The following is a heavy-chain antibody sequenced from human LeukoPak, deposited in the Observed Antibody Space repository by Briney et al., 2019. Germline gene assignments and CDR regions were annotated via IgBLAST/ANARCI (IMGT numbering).Heavy chain of an antibody. D-gene: IGHD3-3*01. Sequence: KSGGSLRLSCAASGFTFSNAWMNWVRQAPGKGLEWVGRIKSKTDGGTIDYAAPVKGRFSISGDDSKNTLYLQMNSLKTEDTAVYYCTTRVAIFPYYFDYWGQGTLVTVSS. CDR2: IKSKTDGGTI. J-gene: IGHJ4*02. CDR1: GFTFSNAW. CDR3: TTRVAIFPYYFDY. V-gene: IGHV3-15*07.